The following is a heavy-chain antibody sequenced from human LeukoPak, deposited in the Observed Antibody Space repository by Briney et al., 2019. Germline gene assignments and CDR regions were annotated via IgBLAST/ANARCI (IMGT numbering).Heavy chain of an antibody. CDR1: GYTFTGYY. J-gene: IGHJ4*02. D-gene: IGHD4-17*01. CDR3: ATEDYYGDPY. Sequence: ASVKVSCKASGYTFTGYYMHWVRQAPGQGLEWMGWINPNSGGTIYAQKFQGRVTMTEDTSTDTAYMELSSLRSEDTAVYYCATEDYYGDPYWGQGTLVTVSS. CDR2: INPNSGGT. V-gene: IGHV1-2*02.